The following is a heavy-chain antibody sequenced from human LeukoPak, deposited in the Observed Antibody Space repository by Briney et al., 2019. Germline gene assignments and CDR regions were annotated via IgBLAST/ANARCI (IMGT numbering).Heavy chain of an antibody. CDR1: GGSFRGYY. D-gene: IGHD3-10*01. Sequence: SETLSLTCAVYGGSFRGYYWSWIRQPPGKGLEWIGEINHSGSTNYNPSLKSRVTISVDTSKNQFSLKLSSVTAADTAVYYCARAWYGGFPYWGQGTLVTVSS. CDR2: INHSGST. J-gene: IGHJ4*02. V-gene: IGHV4-34*01. CDR3: ARAWYGGFPY.